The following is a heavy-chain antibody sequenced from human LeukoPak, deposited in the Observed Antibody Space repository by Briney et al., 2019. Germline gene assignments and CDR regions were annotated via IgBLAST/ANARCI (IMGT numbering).Heavy chain of an antibody. D-gene: IGHD6-19*01. CDR1: GASTSSRY. V-gene: IGHV4-59*08. Sequence: PSETLSLTCSASGASTSSRYWSWIRQSPGRTLEWFGHIYNGRNTKYNPSLTSRVTISVDTSKNQFSLRMTSVTAADTAIYYCAQTTGWPGFDFWGPGALVTVSS. CDR2: IYNGRNT. J-gene: IGHJ4*02. CDR3: AQTTGWPGFDF.